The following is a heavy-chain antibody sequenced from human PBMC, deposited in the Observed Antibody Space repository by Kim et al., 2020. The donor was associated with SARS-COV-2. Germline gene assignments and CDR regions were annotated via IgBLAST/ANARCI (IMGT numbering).Heavy chain of an antibody. CDR3: ARVTIFGVAEDVDP. CDR2: IGGDGSTI. J-gene: IGHJ5*02. V-gene: IGHV3-48*03. D-gene: IGHD3-3*01. CDR1: GFTFSSYE. Sequence: GGSLRLSCVASGFTFSSYEMNWVRQAPGKGLEWVSYIGGDGSTIYYADSVGGRFTISRDNAKRSLYLQMNSWRAEDTAIYHCARVTIFGVAEDVDPWGQG.